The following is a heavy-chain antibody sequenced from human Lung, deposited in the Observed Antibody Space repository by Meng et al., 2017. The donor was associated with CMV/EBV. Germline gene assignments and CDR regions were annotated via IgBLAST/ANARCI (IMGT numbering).Heavy chain of an antibody. CDR1: GYTFTDYY. CDR2: INPNSGVT. J-gene: IGHJ4*02. D-gene: IGHD3-22*01. Sequence: ASVKVSCKAFGYTFTDYYIHWVRQAPGQGLEWMGWINPNSGVTNYAQKFQGRVSMTRDMSISAAYMELSGLRSDDTAAFYCAREARGNSGFYYFFDYWGQETLVTVSS. V-gene: IGHV1-2*02. CDR3: AREARGNSGFYYFFDY.